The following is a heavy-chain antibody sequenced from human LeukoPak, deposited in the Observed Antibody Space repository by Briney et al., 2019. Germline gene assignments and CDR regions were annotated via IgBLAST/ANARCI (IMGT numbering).Heavy chain of an antibody. Sequence: GGSLRLSCAASGFIFSNYWMTWVRQAPGRGPEWVATIKQDGSETYYADSVEGRFTISRDNAKNSVYLQMNSQRAEDTAVYYCARLWFGELPGDYWGQGTLVTVSS. J-gene: IGHJ4*02. D-gene: IGHD3-10*01. CDR2: IKQDGSET. CDR3: ARLWFGELPGDY. CDR1: GFIFSNYW. V-gene: IGHV3-7*02.